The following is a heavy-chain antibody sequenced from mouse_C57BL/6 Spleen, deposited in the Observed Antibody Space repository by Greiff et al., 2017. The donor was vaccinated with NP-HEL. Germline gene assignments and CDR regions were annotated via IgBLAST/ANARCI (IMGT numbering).Heavy chain of an antibody. CDR2: ISYDGSN. D-gene: IGHD3-3*01. J-gene: IGHJ1*03. V-gene: IGHV3-6*01. Sequence: EVKLVESGPGLVKPSQSLSLTCSVTGYSITSGYYWNWIRQFPGNKLEWMGYISYDGSNNYNPSLKNRISITRYTSKNQFFLKLNSVTTEDTATYYCARGDFVWYFDVWGTGTTVTVSS. CDR3: ARGDFVWYFDV. CDR1: GYSITSGYY.